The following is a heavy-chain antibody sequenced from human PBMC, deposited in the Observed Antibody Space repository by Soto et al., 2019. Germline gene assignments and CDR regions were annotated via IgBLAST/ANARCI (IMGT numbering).Heavy chain of an antibody. CDR1: GGSISSSRSY. D-gene: IGHD6-13*01. CDR2: IFYAGNT. V-gene: IGHV4-39*01. Sequence: SETLSLTCNVSGGSISSSRSYWAWFRQPPGKELEWIANIFYAGNTYYNPSLKSRVTVSVDTSRNQFSLKLDSVTAADTAVYYCARQAAAPGIDLWFDPWGQGTLVTVSS. J-gene: IGHJ5*02. CDR3: ARQAAAPGIDLWFDP.